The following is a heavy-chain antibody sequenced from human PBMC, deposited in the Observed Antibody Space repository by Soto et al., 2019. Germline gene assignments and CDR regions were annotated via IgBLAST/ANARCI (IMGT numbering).Heavy chain of an antibody. Sequence: QVQLQESGPGLVKPSETLSLTCTVSGGSISSYYWSWIRQPPGKGLEWIGYIYYSGSTNYNPSLKSRVTISVDTSKNQFSLKLSSVTAADTPVYYCARRFGGDWDQGTLVTVSS. CDR3: ARRFGGD. J-gene: IGHJ4*02. V-gene: IGHV4-59*08. D-gene: IGHD3-16*01. CDR2: IYYSGST. CDR1: GGSISSYY.